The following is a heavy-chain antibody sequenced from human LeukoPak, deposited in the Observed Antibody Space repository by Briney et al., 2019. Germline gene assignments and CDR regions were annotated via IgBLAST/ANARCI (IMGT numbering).Heavy chain of an antibody. CDR2: ISGSGGST. Sequence: GGSLRLSCAASGFTFSSYPMTWVRQAAGKGLEWVSGISGSGGSTYYTDSVKGRFTISRDNSKNTLYLQMNSLRAEDTAVYYCAKDIVLMVYPFDYWGQGTLVTVSS. CDR1: GFTFSSYP. J-gene: IGHJ4*02. D-gene: IGHD2-8*01. CDR3: AKDIVLMVYPFDY. V-gene: IGHV3-23*01.